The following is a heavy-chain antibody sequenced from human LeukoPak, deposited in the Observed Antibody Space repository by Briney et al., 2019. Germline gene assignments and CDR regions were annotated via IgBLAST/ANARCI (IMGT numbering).Heavy chain of an antibody. CDR2: ISYDGSNK. J-gene: IGHJ4*02. V-gene: IGHV3-30*18. CDR3: AKDGRLLNYDSSGYSDY. D-gene: IGHD3-22*01. Sequence: GGSLRLSCAASGFTFSSYGMHWVRQAPGKGLEWVAVISYDGSNKYYADSVKGRFTFSRDNSKNTLYLQMNSLRAEDTAAYYCAKDGRLLNYDSSGYSDYWGQGTLVTVSS. CDR1: GFTFSSYG.